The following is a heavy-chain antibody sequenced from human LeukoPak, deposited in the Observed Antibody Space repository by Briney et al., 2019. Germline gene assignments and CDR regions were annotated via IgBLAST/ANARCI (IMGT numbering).Heavy chain of an antibody. V-gene: IGHV1-24*01. CDR2: FDPGDGEI. J-gene: IGHJ4*02. CDR1: GYPLTDLS. Sequence: ASVKVSCKVSGYPLTDLSMHWVRQAPGKGLEWMGGFDPGDGEIIYAQKFQGRLTMTGDTSIDTAYMELSSLRSAHTARYYCSVGPSTQLLNYWGQGTLLTVSS. CDR3: SVGPSTQLLNY. D-gene: IGHD6-6*01.